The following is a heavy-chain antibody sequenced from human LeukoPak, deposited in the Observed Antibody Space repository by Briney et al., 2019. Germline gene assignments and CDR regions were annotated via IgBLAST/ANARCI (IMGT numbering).Heavy chain of an antibody. CDR3: AREVKGTVGY. V-gene: IGHV4-30-4*08. D-gene: IGHD2-15*01. Sequence: SETLSLTCTVSGGSISSGDYYWSWIRQPPGKGLEWIGYIYYSGSTYYNPSLKSRVTISVDTSKNQFSLKLSSVTAADTAVYYCAREVKGTVGYWGQGTLLTVSS. J-gene: IGHJ4*02. CDR2: IYYSGST. CDR1: GGSISSGDYY.